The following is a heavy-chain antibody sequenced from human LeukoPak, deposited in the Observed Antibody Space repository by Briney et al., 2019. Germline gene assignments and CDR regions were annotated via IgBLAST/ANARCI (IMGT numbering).Heavy chain of an antibody. D-gene: IGHD3-22*01. CDR3: ARDDYDSSGNDAFDI. J-gene: IGHJ3*02. Sequence: PGGSLRLSCAASGFTFGSYSMNWVRQAPGKGLEWVSAIVGSDVNTYYADSVRGRFTISRDNSENTLYLQMNSLRAEDTAVYYCARDDYDSSGNDAFDIWGQGTMVTVSS. CDR1: GFTFGSYS. CDR2: IVGSDVNT. V-gene: IGHV3-23*01.